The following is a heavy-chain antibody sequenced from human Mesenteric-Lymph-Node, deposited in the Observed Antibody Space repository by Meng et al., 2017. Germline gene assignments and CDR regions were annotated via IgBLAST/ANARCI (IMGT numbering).Heavy chain of an antibody. V-gene: IGHV3-74*01. CDR2: IDSDGSTP. Sequence: GESLKISCAASGFTFSSYWMHWVRQDPGKGLVWVSRIDSDGSTPIYADSVKGRFTISRDNAKNTLYLQMNSLRAEDTAVYYCAKGTITPPGTGWGYYCDFWGRGTLVTVSS. CDR3: AKGTITPPGTGWGYYCDF. D-gene: IGHD1-1*01. J-gene: IGHJ4*02. CDR1: GFTFSSYW.